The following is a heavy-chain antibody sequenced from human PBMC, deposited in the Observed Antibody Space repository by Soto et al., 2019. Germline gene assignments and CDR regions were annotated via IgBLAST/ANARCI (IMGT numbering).Heavy chain of an antibody. V-gene: IGHV4-39*01. D-gene: IGHD3-10*01. CDR1: RGSMRSSSDY. CDR3: GRNYYGSGSYYL. CDR2: IYYTGST. J-gene: IGHJ5*02. Sequence: PSGCMSLGCTSCRGSMRSSSDYWGLFRQPPGKGLEWIGSIYYTGSTYYNPSLRSRVTIPVDTSEGQFSRKLSCVTAAGTAMYYCGRNYYGSGSYYLWGQGPPVTVSS.